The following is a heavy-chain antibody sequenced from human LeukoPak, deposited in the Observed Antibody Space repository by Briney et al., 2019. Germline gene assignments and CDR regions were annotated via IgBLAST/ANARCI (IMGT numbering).Heavy chain of an antibody. J-gene: IGHJ4*02. Sequence: ASVKVSCKASGYTFTNYYMHWVRQAPGQGLEWMGIINPSGGSTSYAQKFQGRVTMTRDMSTSTVYMELSSLRSEDTAVYYCARDPAYCGGDCSRPLDYWGQGTLVTVSS. CDR2: INPSGGST. V-gene: IGHV1-46*01. D-gene: IGHD2-21*02. CDR3: ARDPAYCGGDCSRPLDY. CDR1: GYTFTNYY.